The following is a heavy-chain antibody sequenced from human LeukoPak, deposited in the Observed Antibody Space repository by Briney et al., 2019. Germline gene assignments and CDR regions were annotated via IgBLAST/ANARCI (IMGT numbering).Heavy chain of an antibody. CDR2: IYYSGST. CDR3: ARGRGIVATTDY. Sequence: SETLSLTCAVYGGSFSGYYWSWIRQPPGKGLEWIGSIYYSGSTYYSPSLKSRVTISVDTSKNQFSLKLSSVTAADTAVYYCARGRGIVATTDYWGQGTLVTVSS. D-gene: IGHD5-12*01. V-gene: IGHV4-34*01. J-gene: IGHJ4*02. CDR1: GGSFSGYY.